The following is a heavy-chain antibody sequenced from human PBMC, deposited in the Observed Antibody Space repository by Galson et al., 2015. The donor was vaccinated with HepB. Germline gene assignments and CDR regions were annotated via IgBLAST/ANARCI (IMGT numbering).Heavy chain of an antibody. CDR1: GFTFSSYS. Sequence: SLRLSCAASGFTFSSYSMNWVRQAPGKGLEWVSSISSSSSYIYYADSVKGRFTISRDNAKNSLYLQMNSLRAEDTAVYYCARDRYSSSWYLGNYYYYGMDVWGQGTTVTVSS. J-gene: IGHJ6*02. CDR3: ARDRYSSSWYLGNYYYYGMDV. CDR2: ISSSSSYI. D-gene: IGHD6-13*01. V-gene: IGHV3-21*01.